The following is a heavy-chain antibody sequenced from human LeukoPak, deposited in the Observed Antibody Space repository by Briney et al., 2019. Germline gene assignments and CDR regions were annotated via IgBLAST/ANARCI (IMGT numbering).Heavy chain of an antibody. J-gene: IGHJ3*02. CDR3: ARTYSDSSGFYPDAFDI. D-gene: IGHD3-22*01. CDR2: IYHRGST. V-gene: IGHV4-4*02. CDR1: GGSISSSNW. Sequence: SETLSLTCGVSGGSISSSNWWSWIRQPPGKGLEWIGEIYHRGSTNYNPSLKSRVTISVGKFKNQFSLNLTSVTAADTAVYYCARTYSDSSGFYPDAFDIWGQGTMVTVTS.